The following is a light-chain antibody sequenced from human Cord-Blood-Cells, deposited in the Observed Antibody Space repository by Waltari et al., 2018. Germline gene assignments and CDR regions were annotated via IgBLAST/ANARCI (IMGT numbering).Light chain of an antibody. V-gene: IGLV3-21*03. CDR2: DDS. J-gene: IGLJ3*02. Sequence: SYVLTQPPSVSVAPGKTARLTCGGKNSGSKSVHWYQQKPGQAPVLVVYDDSDRPSGIPERFSGSNSGNTATLTISRVEAGDEADYYCQVWDSSSDREVFGGGTKLTVL. CDR3: QVWDSSSDREV. CDR1: NSGSKS.